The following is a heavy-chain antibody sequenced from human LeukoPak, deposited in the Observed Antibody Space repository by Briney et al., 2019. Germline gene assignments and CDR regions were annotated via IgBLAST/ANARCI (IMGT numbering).Heavy chain of an antibody. V-gene: IGHV1-18*01. CDR3: ARDERSAAAGSAYYLDS. CDR2: ISGFNGNT. CDR1: GYSFTNCG. Sequence: ASVKVSCKASGYSFTNCGISWVRQSPGQGLEWMGWISGFNGNTNFAPKLQDRVTLTTDASTSTAYMELRSLRSDDTAVYYCARDERSAAAGSAYYLDSWGQGTLVTVSS. J-gene: IGHJ4*02. D-gene: IGHD6-13*01.